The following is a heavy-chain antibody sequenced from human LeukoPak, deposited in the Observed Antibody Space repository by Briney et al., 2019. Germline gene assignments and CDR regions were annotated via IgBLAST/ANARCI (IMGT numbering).Heavy chain of an antibody. Sequence: ASVKVSCKASGYTFTGYYIHWVRQAPGQGLEWMGWINTNTGNPTYAQGFTGRFVFSLDTSVSTAYLQISSLKAEDTAVYYCARDVVAWYSSSWYSKLRDAFDIWGQGTMVTVSS. CDR3: ARDVVAWYSSSWYSKLRDAFDI. CDR2: INTNTGNP. CDR1: GYTFTGYY. J-gene: IGHJ3*02. D-gene: IGHD6-13*01. V-gene: IGHV7-4-1*02.